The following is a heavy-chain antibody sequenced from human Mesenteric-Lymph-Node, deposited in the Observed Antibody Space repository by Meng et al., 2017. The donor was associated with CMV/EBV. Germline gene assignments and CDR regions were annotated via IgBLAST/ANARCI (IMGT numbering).Heavy chain of an antibody. CDR1: GGSISSDF. CDR2: VYNSGST. D-gene: IGHD2-2*01. Sequence: GSLRLSCSVSGGSISSDFWTWIRQPPGKGLEWIGYVYNSGSTDYNPSLKSRVTILVDTSKKHFSLKLTSVTAADTAVYYCARDVGGCYDSWGQGTLVTVSS. V-gene: IGHV4-59*01. CDR3: ARDVGGCYDS. J-gene: IGHJ5*02.